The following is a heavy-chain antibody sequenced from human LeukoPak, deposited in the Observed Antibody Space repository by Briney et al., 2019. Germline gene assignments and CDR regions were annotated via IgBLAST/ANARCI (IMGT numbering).Heavy chain of an antibody. V-gene: IGHV3-23*01. CDR3: AKEMGPGYYDSSGSPD. D-gene: IGHD3-22*01. J-gene: IGHJ4*02. Sequence: GGSLRLSCAASGFTFSSYAMSWVRQAPGKGLVWVSAISGSGGSTYYADSVKGRFTFSRDNSKNTLYLQMNSLRAEDTAVYYCAKEMGPGYYDSSGSPDWGQGTLVTVSS. CDR1: GFTFSSYA. CDR2: ISGSGGST.